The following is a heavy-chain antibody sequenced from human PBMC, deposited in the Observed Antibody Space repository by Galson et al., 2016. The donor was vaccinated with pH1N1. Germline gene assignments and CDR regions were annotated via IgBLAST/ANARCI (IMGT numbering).Heavy chain of an antibody. CDR2: IFWNDDR. Sequence: PALVKPTQTLRLTCTLSGFSLSTSAVGVGWIRQPPGKALEWPALIFWNDDRYYCPSLKNRLTITKGTSENLVVLTMTNMDPVDTATYYCAHREYGDFVGSFDHWGQGALVTVSS. CDR3: AHREYGDFVGSFDH. V-gene: IGHV2-5*01. J-gene: IGHJ4*02. D-gene: IGHD4-17*01. CDR1: GFSLSTSAVG.